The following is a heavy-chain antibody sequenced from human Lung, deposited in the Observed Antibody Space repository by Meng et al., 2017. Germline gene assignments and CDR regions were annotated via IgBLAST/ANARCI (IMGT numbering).Heavy chain of an antibody. J-gene: IGHJ4*02. CDR3: AILSHCTGGTCYPYDY. CDR1: GYTFTTYG. D-gene: IGHD2-15*01. CDR2: ISPYNGYT. Sequence: QVTLMQSGAEVKKPGASVKVFCKASGYTFTTYGTSWVRQAPGQGLEWMGWISPYNGYTSSIQKFQGRVTMTTDTSTSTAYMELMSLGSDDTAVYYCAILSHCTGGTCYPYDYWGQGTLVTVSS. V-gene: IGHV1-18*01.